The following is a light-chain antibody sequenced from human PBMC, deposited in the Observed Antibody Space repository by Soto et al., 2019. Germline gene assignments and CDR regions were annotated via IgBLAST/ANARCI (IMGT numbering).Light chain of an antibody. CDR2: DDI. Sequence: QSGLTQTASVSGSPGQSSTMSCTGTRSGVGGYNLVSWYQQHPGKAPRLLIHDDIKRPSGVSDRFSGSKSGNTASLTISGLQAEDEADYYCCSYAGSSTLVFGGGTKLTVL. J-gene: IGLJ2*01. V-gene: IGLV2-23*01. CDR3: CSYAGSSTLV. CDR1: RSGVGGYNL.